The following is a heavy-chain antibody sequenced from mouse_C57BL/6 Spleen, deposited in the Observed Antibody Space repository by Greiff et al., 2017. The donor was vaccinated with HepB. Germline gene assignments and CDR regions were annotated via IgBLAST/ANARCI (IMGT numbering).Heavy chain of an antibody. CDR3: AREDDYEKAMDY. Sequence: VQLQQPGAELVKPGASVKLSCKASGYTFTSYWMHWVKQRPGQGLEWIGMIHPNSGSTNYNEKFKSKATLTVDKSSSTAYMQLSSLTSEDSAVYDCAREDDYEKAMDYWGQGTTVTVAS. CDR2: IHPNSGST. J-gene: IGHJ4*01. CDR1: GYTFTSYW. V-gene: IGHV1-64*01. D-gene: IGHD2-4*01.